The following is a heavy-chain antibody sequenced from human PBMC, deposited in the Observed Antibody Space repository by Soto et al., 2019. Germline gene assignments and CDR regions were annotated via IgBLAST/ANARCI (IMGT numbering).Heavy chain of an antibody. V-gene: IGHV1-18*01. CDR1: CYTFTSYG. J-gene: IGHJ5*02. Sequence: SVKVSFKASCYTFTSYGISWVRQAPGQGLEWMGWISAYNGNTNYAQNLQGRVTMTTDTSTSTAYMELRSLRSDDTAVYYCARVVMSSWFDPWGQGTLVTVSS. CDR3: ARVVMSSWFDP. CDR2: ISAYNGNT.